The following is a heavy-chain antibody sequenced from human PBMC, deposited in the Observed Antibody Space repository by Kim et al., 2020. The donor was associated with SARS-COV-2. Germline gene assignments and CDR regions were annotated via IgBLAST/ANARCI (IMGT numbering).Heavy chain of an antibody. J-gene: IGHJ5*02. CDR1: GGSFSGYY. CDR3: ARGIVVVPAANGRWFDP. V-gene: IGHV4-34*01. Sequence: SETLSLTCAVYGGSFSGYYWSWIRQPPGKGLEWIGEINHSGSTNYNPSLKRRVTISVDTSKNQFSLKLSSVTAADTAVYYCARGIVVVPAANGRWFDPWG. D-gene: IGHD2-2*01. CDR2: INHSGST.